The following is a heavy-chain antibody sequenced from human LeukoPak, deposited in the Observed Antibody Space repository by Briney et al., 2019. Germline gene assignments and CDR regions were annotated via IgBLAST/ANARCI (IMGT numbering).Heavy chain of an antibody. V-gene: IGHV1-18*01. Sequence: ASVKVSCKSSGYTFTNYGISWVRQAPGQGLEWMGWISAYDGNTNYAQKIQGRVTMTTDTSTNTAYMELRSLRSDDTAVYYCARDPPHLCSSTSCFGDYWGQGTLVTVSS. CDR3: ARDPPHLCSSTSCFGDY. CDR2: ISAYDGNT. D-gene: IGHD2-2*01. CDR1: GYTFTNYG. J-gene: IGHJ4*02.